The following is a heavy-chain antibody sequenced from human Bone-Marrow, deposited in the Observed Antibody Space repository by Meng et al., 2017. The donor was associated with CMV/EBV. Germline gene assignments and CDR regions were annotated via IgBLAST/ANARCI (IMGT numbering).Heavy chain of an antibody. J-gene: IGHJ6*02. CDR2: ISAYNGNT. CDR3: ARDVPNYDFWSGYYDYYYGMDF. Sequence: ASVKVSCKASGYTFTSYGISWVRQAPGQGLEWMGWISAYNGNTNYAQKLQGRVTMTTDTSTSTAYMELRSLRSDDTAVYYCARDVPNYDFWSGYYDYYYGMDFWGQGTTVTVSS. V-gene: IGHV1-18*01. D-gene: IGHD3-3*01. CDR1: GYTFTSYG.